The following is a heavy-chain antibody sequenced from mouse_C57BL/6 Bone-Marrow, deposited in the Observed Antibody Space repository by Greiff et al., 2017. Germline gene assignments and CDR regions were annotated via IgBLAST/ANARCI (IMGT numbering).Heavy chain of an antibody. CDR3: TRRSTTVVATGYFDY. V-gene: IGHV6-6*01. D-gene: IGHD1-1*01. CDR1: GFTFSDAW. Sequence: EVKVEESGGGLVQPGGSMKLSCAASGFTFSDAWMDWVRQSPEKGLEWVAEIRNKANNHATYYAESVKGRFTIARADSKSSVYLQMNSLRAEDTGIYYCTRRSTTVVATGYFDYWGQGTTLTVSS. J-gene: IGHJ2*01. CDR2: IRNKANNHAT.